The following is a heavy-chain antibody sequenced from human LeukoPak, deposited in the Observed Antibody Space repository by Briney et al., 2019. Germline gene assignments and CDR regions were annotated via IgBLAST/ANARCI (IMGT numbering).Heavy chain of an antibody. CDR3: TRARQWELKPGDAFDI. D-gene: IGHD1-26*01. J-gene: IGHJ3*02. CDR1: GYTFTSYG. Sequence: ASVKVSCKASGYTFTSYGISWVRQAPGQGLEWMGWISAYNGNTNYAQKLQGRVTMTTDTSTSTAYMELRSLRSDDTAVYYCTRARQWELKPGDAFDIWGQGTMVTVSS. CDR2: ISAYNGNT. V-gene: IGHV1-18*01.